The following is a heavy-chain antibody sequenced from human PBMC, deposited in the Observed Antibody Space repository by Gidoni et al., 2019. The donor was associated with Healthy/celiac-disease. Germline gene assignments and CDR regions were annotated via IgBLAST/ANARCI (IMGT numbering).Heavy chain of an antibody. CDR2: IKSKTDGGTT. CDR3: TTDRNGMDV. CDR1: GFTFSNAW. V-gene: IGHV3-15*01. J-gene: IGHJ6*02. Sequence: EVQLVESGGGLVKPGGSLRPSCAASGFTFSNAWMRWVRQAPGKGLEWFGRIKSKTDGGTTDYAAPVKGRFTISRDDSKNTLYLQMNSLKTEDTAVYYCTTDRNGMDVWGQGTTVTVSS.